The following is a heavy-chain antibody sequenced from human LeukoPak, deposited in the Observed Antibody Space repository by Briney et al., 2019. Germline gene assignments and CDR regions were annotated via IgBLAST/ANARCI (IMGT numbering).Heavy chain of an antibody. J-gene: IGHJ4*02. CDR2: IIPIFGTA. CDR3: ARGPKYDYVWGSGFDY. CDR1: GGTFSSYA. Sequence: SVKVSCKASGGTFSSYAISWVRQAPGQGLEWMGGIIPIFGTANYAQKFQGRVTITADESTSTAYMELSSLRSEDTAVYYCARGPKYDYVWGSGFDYWGQGTQVTVSS. V-gene: IGHV1-69*01. D-gene: IGHD3-16*01.